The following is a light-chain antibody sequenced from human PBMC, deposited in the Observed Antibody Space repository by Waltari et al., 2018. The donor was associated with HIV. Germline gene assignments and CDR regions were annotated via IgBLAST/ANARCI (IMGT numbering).Light chain of an antibody. V-gene: IGLV3-21*02. J-gene: IGLJ2*01. CDR3: QVWDTSSDHPAF. CDR1: NLEYTG. Sequence: SSVLTQPPSVSVAPGHTAKISCWGQNLEYTGVQWYQQKPGQAPVLVIYDYTDRPTGIPERFSGSNSGNTATLTVTMVEAGDEADYYCQVWDTSSDHPAFFGGGTKLTVV. CDR2: DYT.